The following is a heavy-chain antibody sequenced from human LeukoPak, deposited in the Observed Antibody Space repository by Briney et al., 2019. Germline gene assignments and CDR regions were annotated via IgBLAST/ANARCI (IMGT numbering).Heavy chain of an antibody. CDR2: ISAYNGNT. CDR1: GYTFTSYG. CDR3: ARERVHLSYFDY. Sequence: ASVKLSCKASGYTFTSYGISWVRQDPGQGLEWMGWISAYNGNTNYAQKLQGRVTMTTDTSTSTAYMELRSLRSDDTAVYYCARERVHLSYFDYWGQGTLVTVSS. V-gene: IGHV1-18*01. J-gene: IGHJ4*02.